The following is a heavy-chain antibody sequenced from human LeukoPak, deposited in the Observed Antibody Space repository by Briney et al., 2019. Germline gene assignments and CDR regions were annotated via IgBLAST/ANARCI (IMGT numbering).Heavy chain of an antibody. CDR1: GGSISSGGYY. Sequence: SETLSLTCTVSGGSISSGGYYWSWIRQHPGKGLEWIGYIYYSGSTYYNPSLKSRVTLSVDTSKNQFSLKLSSVTAADTAVYYCARGRSSGWYKDYYYYYGMDVWGQGTTVTVSS. CDR3: ARGRSSGWYKDYYYYYGMDV. J-gene: IGHJ6*02. CDR2: IYYSGST. D-gene: IGHD6-19*01. V-gene: IGHV4-31*03.